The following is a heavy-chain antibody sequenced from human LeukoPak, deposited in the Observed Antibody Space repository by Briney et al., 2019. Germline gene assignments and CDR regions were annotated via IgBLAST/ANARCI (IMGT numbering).Heavy chain of an antibody. J-gene: IGHJ6*02. Sequence: GGSLRLSSAASGFTFSSYWMNWARQAPGKGLEWVASINHNGNVNYYVDSVKGRFTISRDNAKNSLYLQMSNLRAEDTAVYFCARGGGLDVWGQGATVTVSS. D-gene: IGHD3-16*01. V-gene: IGHV3-7*03. CDR1: GFTFSSYW. CDR2: INHNGNVN. CDR3: ARGGGLDV.